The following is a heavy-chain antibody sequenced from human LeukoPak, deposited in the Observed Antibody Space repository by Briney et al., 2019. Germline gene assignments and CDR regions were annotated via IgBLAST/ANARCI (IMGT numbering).Heavy chain of an antibody. CDR2: IYYSGST. V-gene: IGHV4-59*12. Sequence: SETLSLTCTVSGGSISSYYWSWIRQPPGKGLEWIGYIYYSGSTNYNPSPKSRVTMSVDTSKNQFSLKLSSVTAADTAVYYCARDGPLGYCSSTSCLRNYYYYGMDVWGQGTTVTVSS. CDR3: ARDGPLGYCSSTSCLRNYYYYGMDV. D-gene: IGHD2-2*01. J-gene: IGHJ6*02. CDR1: GGSISSYY.